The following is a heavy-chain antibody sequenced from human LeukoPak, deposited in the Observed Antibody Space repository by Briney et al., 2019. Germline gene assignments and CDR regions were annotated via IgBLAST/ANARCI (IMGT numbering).Heavy chain of an antibody. J-gene: IGHJ6*02. Sequence: PGGSLRLSCAASGFTFSSYGMHWVRQAPGKGLEWVAVIRYDGSNKYYAGSVQGRFTISRDNRKNLLHLQMDSLRPDDSAVYYCVKDLGSAITSALALDVWGQGTTVTVSS. CDR2: IRYDGSNK. D-gene: IGHD2-15*01. V-gene: IGHV3-30*02. CDR1: GFTFSSYG. CDR3: VKDLGSAITSALALDV.